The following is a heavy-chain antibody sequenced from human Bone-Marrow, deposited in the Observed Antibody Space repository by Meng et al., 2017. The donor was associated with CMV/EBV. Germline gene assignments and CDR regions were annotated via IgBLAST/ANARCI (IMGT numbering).Heavy chain of an antibody. J-gene: IGHJ5*02. D-gene: IGHD5-12*01. CDR3: ASSVAMVSWFDP. CDR1: GGSISSSSYY. V-gene: IGHV4-39*07. CDR2: IYYSGST. Sequence: GSLRLSCTVSGGSISSSSYYWGWIRQPPGKGLEWIGSIYYSGSTYYNTSLKSRVTISVDTSKNQFSLKLSSVTAADTAVYYCASSVAMVSWFDPWGQGTLVTVS.